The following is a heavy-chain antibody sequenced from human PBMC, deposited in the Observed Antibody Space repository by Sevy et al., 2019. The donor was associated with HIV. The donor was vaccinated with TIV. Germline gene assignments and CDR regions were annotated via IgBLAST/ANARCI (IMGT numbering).Heavy chain of an antibody. CDR3: AKDKRDGYNYYYYYGMDV. CDR1: GFTFSSYA. J-gene: IGHJ6*02. Sequence: GGSLRLSCAASGFTFSSYAMSWVRQAPGKGLEWVSAISGSGGSTYYADSVKGRFTISRDNSKNTLSLQMNSLRAEDTAVYYCAKDKRDGYNYYYYYGMDVWGQGTTVTVSS. D-gene: IGHD5-12*01. CDR2: ISGSGGST. V-gene: IGHV3-23*01.